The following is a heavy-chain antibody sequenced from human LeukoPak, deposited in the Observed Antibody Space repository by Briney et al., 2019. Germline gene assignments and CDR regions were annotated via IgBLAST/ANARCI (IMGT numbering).Heavy chain of an antibody. Sequence: PGGSLRLPCAASGFTFSDYYMNWIRQSPGKGLEWVSYISSDGNSIYYADSVKGRFTISRDNAKSSLYLQMNSLRAEDTAVYYCAGGVGVFDYWGQGTLVTVSS. CDR1: GFTFSDYY. D-gene: IGHD1-26*01. CDR2: ISSDGNSI. CDR3: AGGVGVFDY. J-gene: IGHJ4*02. V-gene: IGHV3-11*01.